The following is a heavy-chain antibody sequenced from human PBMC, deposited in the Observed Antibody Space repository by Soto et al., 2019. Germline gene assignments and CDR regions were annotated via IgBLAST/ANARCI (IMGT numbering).Heavy chain of an antibody. CDR1: GDSISGSQW. CDR2: ISHTGTT. V-gene: IGHV4-4*02. CDR3: ARGSTVSPNFDI. J-gene: IGHJ4*02. D-gene: IGHD4-17*01. Sequence: PSETLSLTCAVSGDSISGSQWWSWVRLPPGKGLEWIGEISHTGTTNYNPSLKSRVTMSVDKPKNQFSLNLTSVTAADTAVYYCARGSTVSPNFDIWGPGTLVTVSS.